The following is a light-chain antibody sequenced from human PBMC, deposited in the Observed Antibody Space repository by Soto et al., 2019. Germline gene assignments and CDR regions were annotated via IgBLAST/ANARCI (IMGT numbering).Light chain of an antibody. CDR3: AAWDDSLNGWV. CDR2: RNN. Sequence: QSALTQPPSASGTPGQRVTISCSGSSSNIGTNTINWYQQLPGTAPKLLVYRNNQRPSGVSDRFSGSKSGTSASLAISGLQSEDEADYYCAAWDDSLNGWVFGGGTKLTVL. V-gene: IGLV1-44*01. J-gene: IGLJ3*02. CDR1: SSNIGTNT.